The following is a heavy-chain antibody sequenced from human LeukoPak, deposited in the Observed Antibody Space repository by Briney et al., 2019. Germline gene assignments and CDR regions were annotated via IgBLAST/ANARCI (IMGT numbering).Heavy chain of an antibody. CDR2: IFHTGIT. J-gene: IGHJ2*01. D-gene: IGHD4-17*01. CDR3: ARLNGDQGYWYFDL. Sequence: SETLFLTCTVSGDSLSSRNWWTWVRQSPRKGLEWIGEIFHTGITTSNPSLKSRIAISVDKSKNQFSLTLSSVTAADTAVYYCARLNGDQGYWYFDLWGRGTLVTVSS. V-gene: IGHV4-4*02. CDR1: GDSLSSRNW.